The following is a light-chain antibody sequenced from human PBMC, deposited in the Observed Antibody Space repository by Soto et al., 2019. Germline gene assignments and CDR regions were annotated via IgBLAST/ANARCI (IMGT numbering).Light chain of an antibody. CDR1: QGISKW. CDR2: AAY. J-gene: IGKJ4*01. V-gene: IGKV1-12*01. CDR3: QHANSLFPLN. Sequence: DIQMTQSPSSVSASVGDRVTITCRASQGISKWLAWYQQKPGEAPKLLIYAAYNLRSGVPSRFSGSGSGTDFALTISSLQPEDFATYYCQHANSLFPLNFGGGTKVEIK.